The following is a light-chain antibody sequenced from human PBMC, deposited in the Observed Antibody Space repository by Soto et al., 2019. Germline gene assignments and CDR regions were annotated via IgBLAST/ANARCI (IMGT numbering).Light chain of an antibody. CDR1: QDITSY. V-gene: IGKV1-33*01. Sequence: DIQMTQSPSSLAASVGDRVTITCQASQDITSYLNWYQHKPRKAPKLLIYDASILEAGVPTRLSGSGSGTEFTLTISILQPEDVATYYCQHCYYLPIFGPGTTVDFK. CDR2: DAS. CDR3: QHCYYLPI. J-gene: IGKJ3*01.